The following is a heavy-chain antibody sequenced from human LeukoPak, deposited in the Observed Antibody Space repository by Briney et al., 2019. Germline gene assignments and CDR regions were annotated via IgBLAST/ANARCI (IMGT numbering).Heavy chain of an antibody. V-gene: IGHV4-39*07. CDR2: IYWSGNT. CDR1: GASINSSSYY. CDR3: ATGDGYNSYYFNQ. D-gene: IGHD5-24*01. J-gene: IGHJ4*02. Sequence: SETLSLTCTVSGASINSSSYYWGWIRQPPGKGLEWVGSIYWSGNTYYNPSLKSRVTVLVDKSKNVFSLKLNSVTAADTALYYCATGDGYNSYYFNQWGQGILVTVSS.